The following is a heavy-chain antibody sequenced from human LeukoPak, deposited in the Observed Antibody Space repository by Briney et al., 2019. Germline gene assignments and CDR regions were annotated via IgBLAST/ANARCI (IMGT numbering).Heavy chain of an antibody. J-gene: IGHJ5*02. CDR3: AREGPQGRTPIWFDP. CDR1: GGSISSYY. D-gene: IGHD2-15*01. Sequence: SETLSLTCTVSGGSISSYYWSWIRQPAGKGLEWIGRIYTTGSTNYNPSLKSRVTMSVDTSKKQFSLKLNSVTAADTAVYYCAREGPQGRTPIWFDPWGQGTLVTASP. CDR2: IYTTGST. V-gene: IGHV4-4*07.